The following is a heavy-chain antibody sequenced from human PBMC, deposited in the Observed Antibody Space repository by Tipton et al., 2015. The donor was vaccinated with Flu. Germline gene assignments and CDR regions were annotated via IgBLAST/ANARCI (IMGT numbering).Heavy chain of an antibody. CDR3: ARGSGSGTYVIFDY. CDR2: IYSSGST. J-gene: IGHJ4*02. CDR1: GGPISSYY. Sequence: TLSLTCTVSGGPISSYYWSWIRQPAGKGLEWIGRIYSSGSTNYNPSLKSRVTMSVETSKNQFSLKLSSVTAADTAVYYCARGSGSGTYVIFDYWGQGTLVTVSS. V-gene: IGHV4-4*07. D-gene: IGHD3-10*01.